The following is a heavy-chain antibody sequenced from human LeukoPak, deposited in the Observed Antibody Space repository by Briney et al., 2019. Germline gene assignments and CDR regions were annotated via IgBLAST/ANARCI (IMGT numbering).Heavy chain of an antibody. V-gene: IGHV1-8*01. CDR2: MNPNSGNT. CDR1: GYTFTSYD. J-gene: IGHJ5*02. Sequence: APVKVSCKASGYTFTSYDINWVRQSTGQGLEWMGWMNPNSGNTGYAQKFQGRVTMTRDTSISTAYMELSSLRSEDTAVYYCARQGSGYYNWFDPWGQGTLVTVSS. D-gene: IGHD3-22*01. CDR3: ARQGSGYYNWFDP.